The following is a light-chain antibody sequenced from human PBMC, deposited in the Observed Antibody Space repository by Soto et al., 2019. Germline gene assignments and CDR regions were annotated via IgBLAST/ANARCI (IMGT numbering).Light chain of an antibody. J-gene: IGLJ1*01. V-gene: IGLV1-51*01. CDR2: DNN. CDR1: NSNIGNIY. Sequence: QSVLTPPPAVSASPGQKVTISCSSINSNIGNIYVSWYQHLPGTAPKLLIYDNNKRPSEIPYRFSGSKSSAPATLVLTRLPLGDEADYYCGTWLSSLGFVFGCGTTVTVL. CDR3: GTWLSSLGFV.